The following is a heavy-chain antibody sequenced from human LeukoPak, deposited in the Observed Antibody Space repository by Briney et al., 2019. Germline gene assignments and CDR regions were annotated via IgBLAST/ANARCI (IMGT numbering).Heavy chain of an antibody. V-gene: IGHV3-30*02. CDR1: GFTFSSYG. CDR2: IRYDGSIK. Sequence: SGGSLRLSCAASGFTFSSYGMHWVRQAPGKGLEWVAFIRYDGSIKHYADAVKGRFTISRDNSKNTLYLQINSLRAEDTAVYYLAKERRSRNEILIGGLRASMDFDYWGRETRV. J-gene: IGHJ4*02. D-gene: IGHD3-9*01. CDR3: AKERRSRNEILIGGLRASMDFDY.